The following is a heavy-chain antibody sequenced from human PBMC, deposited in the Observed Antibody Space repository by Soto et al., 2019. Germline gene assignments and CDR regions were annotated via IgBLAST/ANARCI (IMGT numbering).Heavy chain of an antibody. Sequence: GGSLRLSCAASGFTFSSYGMHWVRQAPGKGLEWVAIISFDGSNKYYGDSVKGRFTISRDNSMNTLYLQMNSLRAEDTAVYYCAKEDGFYFDYGGQGTLVTVSS. J-gene: IGHJ4*02. CDR1: GFTFSSYG. V-gene: IGHV3-30*18. CDR2: ISFDGSNK. CDR3: AKEDGFYFDY.